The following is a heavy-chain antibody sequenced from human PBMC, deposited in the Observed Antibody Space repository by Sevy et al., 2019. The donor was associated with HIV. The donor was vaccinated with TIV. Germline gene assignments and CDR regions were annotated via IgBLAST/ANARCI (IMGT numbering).Heavy chain of an antibody. CDR3: AKERRTQSAVVATNRPDDY. J-gene: IGHJ4*02. D-gene: IGHD5-12*01. CDR2: ISGSGGST. CDR1: GFTFSSYA. V-gene: IGHV3-23*01. Sequence: GGSLRLSCAASGFTFSSYAMSWVRQAPGKGLEWVSAISGSGGSTYYADSVKGRFTISRDNSKNTLYLQMNSLRAEDTAVYYCAKERRTQSAVVATNRPDDYWGQGTLVTVSS.